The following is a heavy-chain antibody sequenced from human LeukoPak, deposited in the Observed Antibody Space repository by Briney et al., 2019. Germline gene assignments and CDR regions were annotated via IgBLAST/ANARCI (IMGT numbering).Heavy chain of an antibody. CDR2: LSDSGGST. V-gene: IGHV3-23*01. CDR1: GFTFSNYA. J-gene: IGHJ3*02. Sequence: PGGSLRLSCAASGFTFSNYAMSWVRQAPGKGLEWVSGLSDSGGSTYYADSVKGRFTISRDNSQKTLFLQMNSLGAEDTAVYYCANTRLSSGWYLEHDAFDIWGQGTMVTVSS. D-gene: IGHD6-19*01. CDR3: ANTRLSSGWYLEHDAFDI.